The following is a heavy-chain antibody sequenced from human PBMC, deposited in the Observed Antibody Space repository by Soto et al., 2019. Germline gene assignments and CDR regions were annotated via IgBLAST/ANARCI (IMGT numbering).Heavy chain of an antibody. CDR3: ARGDGVTTYYFDY. J-gene: IGHJ4*02. Sequence: GGSLRLSCAASGFTFSSYAMHWVRQAPGKGLEWVAVMLYDGTNKYYADSVKGRFTISRDNSKNTLYLQMNSLRTEDTAVYYCARGDGVTTYYFDYWGRGTLVTVSS. CDR1: GFTFSSYA. V-gene: IGHV3-30*03. D-gene: IGHD4-17*01. CDR2: MLYDGTNK.